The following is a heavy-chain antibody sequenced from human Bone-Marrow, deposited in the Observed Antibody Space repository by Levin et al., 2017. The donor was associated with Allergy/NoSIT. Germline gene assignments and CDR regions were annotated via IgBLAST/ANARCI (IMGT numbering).Heavy chain of an antibody. V-gene: IGHV6-1*01. CDR1: GDSVSTKSAA. CDR3: VRNSGGDLDV. Sequence: SQTLSLTCAISGDSVSTKSAAWNWIRQSPSRGLEWLGRTYYRSKWSNDYAVSVKSRISVNPDTSKNQFSLQLKSVTPEDTAVYYCVRNSGGDLDVWGQGTTVTVS. CDR2: TYYRSKWSN. J-gene: IGHJ6*02. D-gene: IGHD1-7*01.